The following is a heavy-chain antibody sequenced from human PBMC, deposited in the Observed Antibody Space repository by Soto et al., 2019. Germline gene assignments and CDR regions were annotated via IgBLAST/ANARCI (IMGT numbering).Heavy chain of an antibody. D-gene: IGHD3-10*01. Sequence: SETLSLTCSVSGGSVSSSSYYWGWIRQPPGKGLEWIGNIYYSGSTYYNPSLKSRVTISVDTSKNQFSLKLSSVTAADTAVYYCATRLRGVIRTLNWFDPWGQGTLVTVSS. V-gene: IGHV4-39*01. J-gene: IGHJ5*02. CDR1: GGSVSSSSYY. CDR2: IYYSGST. CDR3: ATRLRGVIRTLNWFDP.